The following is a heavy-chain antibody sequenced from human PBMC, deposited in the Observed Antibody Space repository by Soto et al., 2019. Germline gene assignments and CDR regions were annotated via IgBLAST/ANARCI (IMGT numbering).Heavy chain of an antibody. CDR1: GGSFSGYY. CDR2: INHSGST. J-gene: IGHJ4*02. CDR3: ARGSGKVRGGRRFDY. Sequence: SETLSLTCAVYGGSFSGYYWSWIRQPPGKGLEWIGEINHSGSTNYNPSLKSRVTISVDTSKNQFSLKLSSVTAADTAVYYCARGSGKVRGGRRFDYWGQGTLVTVSS. D-gene: IGHD3-10*01. V-gene: IGHV4-34*01.